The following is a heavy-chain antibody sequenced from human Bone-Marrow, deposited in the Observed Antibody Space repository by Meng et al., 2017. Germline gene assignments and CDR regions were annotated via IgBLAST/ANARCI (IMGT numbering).Heavy chain of an antibody. Sequence: QVQLQESGPGLVEPSQTLSLTCTVSGGSMGSGNYYWSWIRQPPGKGLEWIGYIHHSGSAYYNPSLKSRVTISVDKSKNQFSLKLSSVTAADTAVYYCARAISAIDYWGQGTLVTVSS. J-gene: IGHJ4*02. CDR3: ARAISAIDY. CDR1: GGSMGSGNYY. V-gene: IGHV4-30-4*01. D-gene: IGHD5-24*01. CDR2: IHHSGSA.